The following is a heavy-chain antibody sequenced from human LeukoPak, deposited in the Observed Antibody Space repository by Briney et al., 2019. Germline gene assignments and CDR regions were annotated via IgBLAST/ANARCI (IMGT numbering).Heavy chain of an antibody. CDR1: GFSVRGHY. Sequence: GGSLRLSCAASGFSVRGHYMGWVRQAPGKGLEWVTVISGSGGSTYYADSVKGRFTISRDNSKNTLYLQMNSLRAEDTAVYYCAKDLGAVAGIGRVLDYWGQGTLVTVFS. CDR2: ISGSGGST. J-gene: IGHJ4*02. V-gene: IGHV3-23*01. CDR3: AKDLGAVAGIGRVLDY. D-gene: IGHD6-19*01.